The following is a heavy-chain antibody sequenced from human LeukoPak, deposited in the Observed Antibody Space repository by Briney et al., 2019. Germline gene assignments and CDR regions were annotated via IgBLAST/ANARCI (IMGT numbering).Heavy chain of an antibody. V-gene: IGHV3-30*02. D-gene: IGHD4-17*01. CDR2: IRFDGGNK. J-gene: IGHJ4*02. CDR1: GFTFNSYG. CDR3: AKEARRLAHCSDTSRAPYGH. Sequence: GGSLRLSCAASGFTFNSYGMHWVRQAPGKGLEWVTFIRFDGGNKYYADSAKGRFTVSRDNSKNTLYLQMNSLRVDDSAMYYCAKEARRLAHCSDTSRAPYGHWGQGTLVTVSS.